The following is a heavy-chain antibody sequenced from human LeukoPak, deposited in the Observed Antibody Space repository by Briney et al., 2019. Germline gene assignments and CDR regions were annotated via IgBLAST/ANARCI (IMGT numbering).Heavy chain of an antibody. CDR1: GFTLRSYV. J-gene: IGHJ4*02. D-gene: IGHD1/OR15-1a*01. Sequence: GGSLRLSCVASGFTLRSYVMNWVRQAPGKGLDWVAFIWYDGNEKHYADSAKGRFTISRDNSQNTLYLHMSSLRAEDTAIYYCATEQEGRRAAFDHWGQGTLVTVSS. CDR2: IWYDGNEK. V-gene: IGHV3-30*02. CDR3: ATEQEGRRAAFDH.